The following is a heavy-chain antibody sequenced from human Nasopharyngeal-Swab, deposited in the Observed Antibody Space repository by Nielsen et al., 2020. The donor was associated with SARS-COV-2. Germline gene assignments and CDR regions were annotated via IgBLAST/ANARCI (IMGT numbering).Heavy chain of an antibody. V-gene: IGHV5-51*01. J-gene: IGHJ6*03. CDR3: ARFTPPGRYYDFWFYYMDV. CDR1: GYSFTGYW. CDR2: IYPGDSDT. D-gene: IGHD3-3*01. Sequence: GESLKISCKGSGYSFTGYWIGWVRQMPGKGLEWMGIIYPGDSDTRYSPSFQGQVTISADKSISTAYLQWSSLKASDTAMYYCARFTPPGRYYDFWFYYMDVWGKGTTVTVSS.